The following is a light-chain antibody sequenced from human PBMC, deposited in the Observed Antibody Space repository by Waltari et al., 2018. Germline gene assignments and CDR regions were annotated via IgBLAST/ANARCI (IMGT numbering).Light chain of an antibody. CDR1: QSLLHSDGNTY. Sequence: DAVMTQSPLSLPVTLGQPVSISCRSSQSLLHSDGNTYLSWFHQRPGQSPRRLIYKASNRDSGVPDRISGSGSGTDFTLKIGTVEAEDVGIYYCMQSTHWPPYTFGQGTKLEI. CDR3: MQSTHWPPYT. CDR2: KAS. V-gene: IGKV2-30*02. J-gene: IGKJ2*01.